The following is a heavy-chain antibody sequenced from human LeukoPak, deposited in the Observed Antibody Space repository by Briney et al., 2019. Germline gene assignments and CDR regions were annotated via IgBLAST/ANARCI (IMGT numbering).Heavy chain of an antibody. CDR3: ARVQYQLLFEGNWFDP. D-gene: IGHD2-2*01. Sequence: ASVKVSCKPSGYTFTGYYIHWVRQAPGQGLEWMGWINPNSGDTHYAQKFQGRVTMTRDTSISTAYMDLNSLISDDTAVYYCARVQYQLLFEGNWFDPWGQGTLVTVSS. CDR1: GYTFTGYY. CDR2: INPNSGDT. V-gene: IGHV1-2*02. J-gene: IGHJ5*02.